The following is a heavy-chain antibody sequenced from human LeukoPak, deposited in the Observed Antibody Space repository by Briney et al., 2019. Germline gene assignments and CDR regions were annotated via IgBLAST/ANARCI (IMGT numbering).Heavy chain of an antibody. CDR1: GGTVSRYA. V-gene: IGHV1-69*01. CDR2: LIPIFGTA. D-gene: IGHD4-17*01. J-gene: IGHJ4*02. Sequence: GASVKVSCKASGGTVSRYAISWVRQAPGQGLAGMGGLIPIFGTANYAQKLQGRVTITADESTSTAYMQLSSLRSEDTAVYYCARNRDYGDEYRFDYWGQGTLVTVSS. CDR3: ARNRDYGDEYRFDY.